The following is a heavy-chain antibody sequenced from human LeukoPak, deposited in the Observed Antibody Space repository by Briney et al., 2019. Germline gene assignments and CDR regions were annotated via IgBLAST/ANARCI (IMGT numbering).Heavy chain of an antibody. CDR2: IHSSATYI. Sequence: GGSLRLSCAASGFLFGGHAMVWIRLAPGKGLECVSSIHSSATYITYADSVRGRFTISRDNDKNSLFLDMNDLRAEDTAVYYCARAAIRVDFFDSWGQGTLVAVSS. V-gene: IGHV3-21*06. D-gene: IGHD2-2*01. J-gene: IGHJ4*02. CDR1: GFLFGGHA. CDR3: ARAAIRVDFFDS.